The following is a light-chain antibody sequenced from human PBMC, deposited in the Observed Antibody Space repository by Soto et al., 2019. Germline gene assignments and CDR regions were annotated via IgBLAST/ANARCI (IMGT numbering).Light chain of an antibody. CDR1: QVISSY. CDR2: AAS. J-gene: IGKJ5*01. CDR3: QQLNSYPIT. Sequence: IQLTQTPSSVSAPVGYRVTITFRSSQVISSYLAWYQQKPGKAPKLLIYAASTLQSGVPSRFSGSGSGTDFTLTISSLQPEDFATYYCQQLNSYPITFGQGTRLEIK. V-gene: IGKV1-9*01.